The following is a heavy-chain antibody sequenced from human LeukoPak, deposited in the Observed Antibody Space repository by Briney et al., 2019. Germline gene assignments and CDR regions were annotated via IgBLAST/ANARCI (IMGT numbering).Heavy chain of an antibody. J-gene: IGHJ6*03. CDR3: ARDARPNGYYYYYMDV. V-gene: IGHV1-2*02. Sequence: ASVKVSCKASGYTFTSYGISWVRQAPGQGLEWMGWINSNSGGTNYAQKFQGRVTMTRDTSISTAYMELSRLRSDDTAVYYCARDARPNGYYYYYMDVWGKGTTVTVSS. CDR2: INSNSGGT. D-gene: IGHD6-6*01. CDR1: GYTFTSYG.